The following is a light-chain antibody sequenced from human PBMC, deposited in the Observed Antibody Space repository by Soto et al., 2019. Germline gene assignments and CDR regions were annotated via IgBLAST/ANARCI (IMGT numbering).Light chain of an antibody. V-gene: IGLV2-14*03. Sequence: QSALTQPASVSGSPGQSITISCTGTSSDIGAFTSVSWYQQHPGKAPKLIIYDIIHRPSGVSDRFSGSKSVNTASLTVSGLPPEDEANYYCSSYSRTTTLVVFGGGTKVTVL. CDR2: DII. J-gene: IGLJ2*01. CDR3: SSYSRTTTLVV. CDR1: SSDIGAFTS.